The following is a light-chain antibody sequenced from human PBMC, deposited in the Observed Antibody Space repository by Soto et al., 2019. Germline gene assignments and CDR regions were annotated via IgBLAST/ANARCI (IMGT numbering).Light chain of an antibody. CDR3: QQYYNWPPIT. Sequence: DIQMTQSPSSVSASVGDRVSITCRASQGISNWLAWYQQKPGRAPKLLIYAASSLQSGVPSRFSGSGSGTEFTLTISSLQSEDFAVYYCQQYYNWPPITFGQGTRLEIK. J-gene: IGKJ5*01. CDR2: AAS. CDR1: QGISNW. V-gene: IGKV1-12*01.